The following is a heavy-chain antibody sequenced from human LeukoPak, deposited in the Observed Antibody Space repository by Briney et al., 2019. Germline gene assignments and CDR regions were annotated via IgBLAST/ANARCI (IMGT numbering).Heavy chain of an antibody. CDR2: ISWNSGSI. J-gene: IGHJ4*02. V-gene: IGHV3-9*01. Sequence: GGSLRLSCAASGFTFDDYAMHWVRQAPGKGLEWVSGISWNSGSIGYADSVKGRFTISRDNAKNSLYLQMNSLRAEDTAVYYCARDQDAIAAAGTSAFDYWGQGTLVTVSS. D-gene: IGHD6-13*01. CDR3: ARDQDAIAAAGTSAFDY. CDR1: GFTFDDYA.